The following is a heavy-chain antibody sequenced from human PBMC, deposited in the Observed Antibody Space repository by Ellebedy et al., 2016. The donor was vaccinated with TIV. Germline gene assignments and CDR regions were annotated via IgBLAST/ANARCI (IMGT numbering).Heavy chain of an antibody. V-gene: IGHV1-8*01. J-gene: IGHJ4*02. CDR3: ARGRGFLQGLEY. CDR2: MNPKSGNT. D-gene: IGHD2/OR15-2a*01. Sequence: AASVKVSCKASGYSFSTYDIHWVRQATGQGLEWMGWMNPKSGNTGYAQKFQGRVSRTRNSSINTAYMDLSSLRFEDTAVYYCARGRGFLQGLEYWGQGSLVTVPS. CDR1: GYSFSTYD.